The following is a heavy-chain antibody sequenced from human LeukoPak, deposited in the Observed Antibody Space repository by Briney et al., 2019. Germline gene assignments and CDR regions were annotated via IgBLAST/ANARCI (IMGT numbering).Heavy chain of an antibody. J-gene: IGHJ4*02. Sequence: PGGSLRLSCAASGFTFSDYYMRWIRPAPGKGLEWVSFISSSGSPIYYAESVKGRFTISRDNAKSSLYLQMNSLRAEDAAVYYCARGTFALIEVVDYWGQGTVVTVSS. CDR3: ARGTFALIEVVDY. D-gene: IGHD2-8*01. CDR1: GFTFSDYY. V-gene: IGHV3-11*04. CDR2: ISSSGSPI.